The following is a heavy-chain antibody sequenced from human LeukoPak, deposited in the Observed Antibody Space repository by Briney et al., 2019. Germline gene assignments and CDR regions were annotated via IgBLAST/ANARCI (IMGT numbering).Heavy chain of an antibody. CDR3: ARGMLRRFHRPGAFDY. CDR2: ISAYNGNT. J-gene: IGHJ4*02. Sequence: ASVKASCKASGYTFTSYGISWVRQAPGQGLEWMGWISAYNGNTNYAQKLQGRVTMTTDTSTSTAYMELRSLRSDDTAVYYCARGMLRRFHRPGAFDYWGQGTLVTVSS. V-gene: IGHV1-18*01. D-gene: IGHD6-6*01. CDR1: GYTFTSYG.